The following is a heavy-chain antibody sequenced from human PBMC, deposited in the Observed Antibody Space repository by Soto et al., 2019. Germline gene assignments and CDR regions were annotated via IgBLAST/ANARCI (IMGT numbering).Heavy chain of an antibody. V-gene: IGHV3-23*01. Sequence: PGGALKGTSVDSGGSCSSYAMTWVRQAPGKGPEWVSAISGGDGSPSYADSVKGRFTISRDNSKNTLYLHMNSLRADDTAAYYCAKWHTYNYDSLAFSGFDCWGPGTQVTVS. J-gene: IGHJ4*02. CDR2: ISGGDGSP. CDR1: GGSCSSYA. CDR3: AKWHTYNYDSLAFSGFDC. D-gene: IGHD3-16*01.